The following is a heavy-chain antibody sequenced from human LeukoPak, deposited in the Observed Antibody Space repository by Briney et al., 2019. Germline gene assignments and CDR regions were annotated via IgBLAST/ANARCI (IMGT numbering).Heavy chain of an antibody. CDR3: ARDLAMYSPDLDY. D-gene: IGHD1-26*01. Sequence: EASVKVSCKASGYTFTDYYLHWVRQASGHGLEWMGWINPKTGVTKYAQNFQGRVTMTRDTSINTAYMEVSRLRSDDTAVFYCARDLAMYSPDLDYWGQGTLVTVSS. V-gene: IGHV1-2*02. J-gene: IGHJ4*02. CDR1: GYTFTDYY. CDR2: INPKTGVT.